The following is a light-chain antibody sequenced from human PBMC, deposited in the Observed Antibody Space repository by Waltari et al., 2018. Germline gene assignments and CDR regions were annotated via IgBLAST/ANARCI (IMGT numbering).Light chain of an antibody. V-gene: IGKV3-15*01. CDR2: GAS. CDR3: QQYNNWPRT. CDR1: QSVSSN. J-gene: IGKJ1*01. Sequence: ETVITQSPATLSVSPGERATLSCRASQSVSSNLAWYQQKPGQAPRLLIYGASTRATGISARFSGSGSGTEFTLTISSLQSEDFAVYYCQQYNNWPRTFGQGTKVESK.